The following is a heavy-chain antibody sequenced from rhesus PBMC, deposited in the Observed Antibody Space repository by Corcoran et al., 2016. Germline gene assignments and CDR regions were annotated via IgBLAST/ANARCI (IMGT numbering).Heavy chain of an antibody. Sequence: QVQLPESGPGLVKPSETLSLTCAVSGGSISGYYWRWLLQTPGKGLEWIGLIDGSGGSTDYNPSLKSRVTISTDTSKNQFSLKLSSVTAADTAVYYCAAIETVDYWGQGVLVTVSS. CDR1: GGSISGYY. CDR2: IDGSGGST. CDR3: AAIETVDY. J-gene: IGHJ4*01. D-gene: IGHD2-15*01. V-gene: IGHV4-160*01.